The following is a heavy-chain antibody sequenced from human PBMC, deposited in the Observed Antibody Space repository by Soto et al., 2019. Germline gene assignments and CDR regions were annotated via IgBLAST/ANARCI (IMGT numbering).Heavy chain of an antibody. CDR2: IYYSGST. CDR3: ARGRSKSITIFGVADFDY. Sequence: TLSLTCTVSGGSISSGGYYWSWIRQHPGKGLEWIGYIYYSGSTYYNPSLKSRVTISVDTSKNQFSLKPSSVTAADTAVYYCARGRSKSITIFGVADFDYWGQGTLVTVSS. J-gene: IGHJ4*02. V-gene: IGHV4-31*03. D-gene: IGHD3-3*01. CDR1: GGSISSGGYY.